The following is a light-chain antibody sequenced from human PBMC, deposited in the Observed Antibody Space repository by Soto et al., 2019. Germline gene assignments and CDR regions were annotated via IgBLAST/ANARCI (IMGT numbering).Light chain of an antibody. V-gene: IGLV2-8*01. J-gene: IGLJ3*02. CDR2: EVS. CDR1: SSDVGGYNF. Sequence: QSALTQPPSASGSPGQSVTISCTGTSSDVGGYNFVSWYQQHAGKAPKLLIHEVSKRPSGVPDRFSASKSGNTASLTVSGLQAEDEADYYCSSNAGPNLVLFGGGTKLTVL. CDR3: SSNAGPNLVL.